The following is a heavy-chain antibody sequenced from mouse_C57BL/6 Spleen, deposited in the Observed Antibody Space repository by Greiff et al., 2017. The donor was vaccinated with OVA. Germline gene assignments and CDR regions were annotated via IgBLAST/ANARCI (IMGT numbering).Heavy chain of an antibody. CDR2: IRLKSDNYAT. CDR1: GFTFSNYW. V-gene: IGHV6-3*01. J-gene: IGHJ4*01. Sequence: EVKLMESGGGLVQPGGSMKLSCVASGFTFSNYWMNWVRQSPEKGLEWVAQIRLKSDNYATHYAESVKGRFTISRDDSKSSVYLQMNNLRAEDTGIYYCNRQGYAMDYWGQGTSVTVSS. CDR3: NRQGYAMDY. D-gene: IGHD3-2*02.